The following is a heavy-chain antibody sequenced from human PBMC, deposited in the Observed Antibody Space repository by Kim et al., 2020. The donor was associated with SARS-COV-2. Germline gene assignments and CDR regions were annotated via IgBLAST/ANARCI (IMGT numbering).Heavy chain of an antibody. D-gene: IGHD3-10*01. V-gene: IGHV1-2*02. CDR2: INPNSGGT. CDR1: GYTFTGYY. J-gene: IGHJ2*01. Sequence: ASVKVSCKASGYTFTGYYMHWVRQAPGQGLEWMGWINPNSGGTNYAQKFQGRVTMTRDTSISTAYMELSRLRSDDTAVYYCARDRGFPDWYFDLWGRGTLVTVSS. CDR3: ARDRGFPDWYFDL.